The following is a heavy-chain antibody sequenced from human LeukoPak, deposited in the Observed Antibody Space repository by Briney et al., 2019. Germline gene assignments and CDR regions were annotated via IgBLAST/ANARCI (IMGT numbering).Heavy chain of an antibody. CDR1: GFTLSSYW. J-gene: IGHJ6*03. CDR3: ARGPRSPNNYYMDV. V-gene: IGHV3-74*01. Sequence: GGSLRLSCAASGFTLSSYWMHWVRQAPGKGLVWVSRINSDGSGTTYADSVKGRFTISRDNAKNTLYLQMNSLRAEDTAVYYCARGPRSPNNYYMDVWGKGTMSPSP. CDR2: INSDGSGT.